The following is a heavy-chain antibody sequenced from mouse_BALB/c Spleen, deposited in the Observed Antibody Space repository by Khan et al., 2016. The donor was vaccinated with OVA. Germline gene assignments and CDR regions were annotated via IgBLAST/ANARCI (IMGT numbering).Heavy chain of an antibody. Sequence: VQLKESGAELVKSGATVKLSCTASGLNIKDTYMHWLKQWPEQGLEWIGRIDPPNGNTKSDPKLQGKATITADTSSHTAYLQPSSLTYEETAVDCCARTMRKWGKGTAVTVSS. CDR2: IDPPNGNT. J-gene: IGHJ4*01. D-gene: IGHD2-4*01. CDR1: GLNIKDTY. V-gene: IGHV14-3*02. CDR3: ARTMRK.